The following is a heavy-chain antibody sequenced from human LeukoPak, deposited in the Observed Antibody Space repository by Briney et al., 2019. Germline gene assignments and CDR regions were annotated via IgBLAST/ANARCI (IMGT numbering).Heavy chain of an antibody. V-gene: IGHV3-33*01. CDR3: TTGGTVTFDY. CDR2: IWYDGSNK. J-gene: IGHJ4*02. CDR1: GITFSNHG. Sequence: GRSLRLSCAASGITFSNHGMHWVRQAPGKGLEWVALIWYDGSNKYYADSVKGRFTISRDDSKNTLYLQMNSLKTEDTAVYYCTTGGTVTFDYWGQGTLVTVSS. D-gene: IGHD4-17*01.